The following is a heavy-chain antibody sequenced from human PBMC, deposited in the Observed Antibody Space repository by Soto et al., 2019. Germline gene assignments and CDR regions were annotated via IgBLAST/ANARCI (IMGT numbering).Heavy chain of an antibody. Sequence: PGGSLRLSCTASGVTFSTYSMHWVRQAPGKGLEWVSYISSSSTYIYYADSVKGRFTISRDNAKNSLYLQMNSLRAEDTAVYYCLIAVAGSFAPDYWGQGTLVTVSS. J-gene: IGHJ4*02. V-gene: IGHV3-21*01. CDR3: LIAVAGSFAPDY. D-gene: IGHD6-19*01. CDR1: GVTFSTYS. CDR2: ISSSSTYI.